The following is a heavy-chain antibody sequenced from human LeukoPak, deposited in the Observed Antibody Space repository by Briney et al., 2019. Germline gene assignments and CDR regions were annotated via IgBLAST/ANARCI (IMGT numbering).Heavy chain of an antibody. CDR1: GFTFSSNA. J-gene: IGHJ4*02. Sequence: GGSLRLSCAASGFTFSSNAMSWVRQAPGKGLEWVSVISGSGGSTYYADSVKGRFTISRDNSKNTLYLQMNSLRAEDTAVYYCAKHGGYDYDEGYFDYRGQGTLVTVSS. CDR3: AKHGGYDYDEGYFDY. D-gene: IGHD5-12*01. CDR2: ISGSGGST. V-gene: IGHV3-23*01.